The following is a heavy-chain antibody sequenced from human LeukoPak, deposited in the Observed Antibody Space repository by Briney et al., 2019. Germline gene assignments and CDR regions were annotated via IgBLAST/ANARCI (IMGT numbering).Heavy chain of an antibody. J-gene: IGHJ4*02. CDR3: ARERDSDYDWDYFDY. CDR1: GFTFSSYW. D-gene: IGHD5-12*01. V-gene: IGHV3-21*01. CDR2: ISSSSSYI. Sequence: GGSLRLSCAASGFTFSSYWMHWVRQAPGKGLEWVSSISSSSSYIYYADSVKGRFTISRDNAKNSLYLQMNSLRAEDTAVYYCARERDSDYDWDYFDYWGQGTLVTVSS.